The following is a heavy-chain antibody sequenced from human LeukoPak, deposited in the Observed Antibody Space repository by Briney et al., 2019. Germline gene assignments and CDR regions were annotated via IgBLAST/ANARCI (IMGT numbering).Heavy chain of an antibody. J-gene: IGHJ4*02. D-gene: IGHD3-3*01. CDR3: ATGTITIFGVVIPNFDY. V-gene: IGHV1-2*06. Sequence: GXXNPNSGGTNYAQKFQGRVTMTRDTSISTAYMELSSLRSEDTAVYYCATGTITIFGVVIPNFDYWGQGTLVTVSS. CDR2: XNPNSGGT.